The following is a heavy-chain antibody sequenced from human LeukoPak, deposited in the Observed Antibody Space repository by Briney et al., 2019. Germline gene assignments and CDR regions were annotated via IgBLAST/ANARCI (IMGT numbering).Heavy chain of an antibody. CDR1: GFALSTYW. Sequence: GGSLRLSCEASGFALSTYWMTWGRQAPGKGLEWVANIKEDGSEKYYVDSVKGRFTISRDNARDSMYLQMNSLRAEDTAMYFCARDGYYDSSGLDFWGQGTLVTVSS. CDR2: IKEDGSEK. V-gene: IGHV3-7*01. D-gene: IGHD3-22*01. CDR3: ARDGYYDSSGLDF. J-gene: IGHJ4*02.